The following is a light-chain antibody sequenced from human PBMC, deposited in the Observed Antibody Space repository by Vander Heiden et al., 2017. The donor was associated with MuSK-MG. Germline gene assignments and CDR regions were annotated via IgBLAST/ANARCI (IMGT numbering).Light chain of an antibody. V-gene: IGKV1-17*01. Sequence: DIELTQSPGSLSSSVGDRITITCRASQGVGNELAWNQQKPGKAPKRLIYGASTMESGIPSRFSGSGSGTDFTLTISSLQPEDFASYYCQQDNSHPLTFGGGTKVEIK. CDR1: QGVGNE. J-gene: IGKJ4*01. CDR2: GAS. CDR3: QQDNSHPLT.